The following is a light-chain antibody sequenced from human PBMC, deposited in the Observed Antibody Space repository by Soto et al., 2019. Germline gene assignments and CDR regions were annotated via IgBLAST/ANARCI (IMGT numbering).Light chain of an antibody. V-gene: IGKV4-1*01. CDR1: QSILSSSNNKNS. CDR3: QQYYSSVVT. CDR2: WAS. J-gene: IGKJ5*01. Sequence: DIVMTQSPDSLAVSLGERATINCKSSQSILSSSNNKNSLAWFQQQPGQPPKLLIYWASTRESGVPDQFSGSGSGTDFTLTISSLQAEDVAVYYCQQYYSSVVTFRQGTRLEIK.